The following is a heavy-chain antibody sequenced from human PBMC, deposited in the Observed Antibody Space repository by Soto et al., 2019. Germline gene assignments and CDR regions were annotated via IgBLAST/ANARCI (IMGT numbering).Heavy chain of an antibody. CDR2: IYYSGST. Sequence: SETLSLTCTVSGGSISSSSYYWGWIRQPPGKGLEWIGSIYYSGSTYYNPSLKSRVTISVDTSKNQFSLKLSSVTAADTAVYYCARGVLTMVRGVIGSSFDPWGQGTLVTVSS. D-gene: IGHD3-10*01. V-gene: IGHV4-39*01. CDR1: GGSISSSSYY. J-gene: IGHJ5*02. CDR3: ARGVLTMVRGVIGSSFDP.